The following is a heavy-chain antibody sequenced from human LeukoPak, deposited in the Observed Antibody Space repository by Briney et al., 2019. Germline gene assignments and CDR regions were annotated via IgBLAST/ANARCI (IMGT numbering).Heavy chain of an antibody. D-gene: IGHD5-18*01. CDR1: GDSVSSNSAA. CDR3: ARDAGAPGGYSYGYGFDY. CDR2: TYYRSKWYN. J-gene: IGHJ4*02. V-gene: IGHV6-1*01. Sequence: SQTLSLTCAISGDSVSSNSAAWNWIRQSPSRGLEWLGGTYYRSKWYNDYAVSVKSRITINPDTPKNQFSLQLNSVTPEDTAVYYCARDAGAPGGYSYGYGFDYWGQGTLVTVSS.